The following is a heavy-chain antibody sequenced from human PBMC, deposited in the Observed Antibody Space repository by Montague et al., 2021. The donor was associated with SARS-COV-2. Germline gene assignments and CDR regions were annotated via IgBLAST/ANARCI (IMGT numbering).Heavy chain of an antibody. D-gene: IGHD3-3*01. CDR1: DDSITSSTYY. Sequence: SETLSLTCTVSDDSITSSTYYWAWIRQPPGKGLEWIGSFYYTGSTYYNPSLRSRVTMSVDTSKNHFSLNLNSVTAADTAVYYCARGRSGFFDALDYWGQGTLVTVSS. V-gene: IGHV4-39*02. CDR3: ARGRSGFFDALDY. J-gene: IGHJ4*02. CDR2: FYYTGST.